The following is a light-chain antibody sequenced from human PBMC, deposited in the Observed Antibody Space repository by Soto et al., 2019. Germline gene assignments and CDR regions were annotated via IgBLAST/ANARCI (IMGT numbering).Light chain of an antibody. CDR1: QSVSSN. J-gene: IGKJ2*01. CDR3: QQYNSWPHS. V-gene: IGKV3-15*01. CDR2: GAS. Sequence: SPATLSLSPGQRATLSCRASQSVSSNLAWYQQILGQAPRLLISGASTRATGIPARFTGSGSGTEFTLTISSLQSEDFAVYYCQQYNSWPHSFGQGTKVDIK.